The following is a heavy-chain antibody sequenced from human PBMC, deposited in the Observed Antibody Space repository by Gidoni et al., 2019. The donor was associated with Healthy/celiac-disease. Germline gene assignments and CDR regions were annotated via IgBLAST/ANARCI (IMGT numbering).Heavy chain of an antibody. CDR2: ISGSGGNT. CDR3: AKGGLYYDFNY. D-gene: IGHD3-3*01. Sequence: EVQLLESGGGLVQPGGSLRLSCAASGFTFSTYARSWVRQAPGKGLEWVSAISGSGGNTYYADSVKGRFTISRDNSKNTLYLQMNSLRAEDTAVYFCAKGGLYYDFNYWGQGTLVTVSS. V-gene: IGHV3-23*01. CDR1: GFTFSTYA. J-gene: IGHJ4*02.